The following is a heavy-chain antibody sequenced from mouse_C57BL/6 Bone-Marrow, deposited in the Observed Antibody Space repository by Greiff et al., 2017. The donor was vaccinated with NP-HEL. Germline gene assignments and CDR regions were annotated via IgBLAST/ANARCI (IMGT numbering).Heavy chain of an antibody. CDR3: ARPITTVVATGPLDD. CDR1: GFTFSDYG. D-gene: IGHD1-1*01. CDR2: ISSGSSTI. Sequence: EVKLVESGGGLVKPGGSLKLSCAASGFTFSDYGMHWVRQAPEKGLEWVAYISSGSSTIYYADTVKGRFTISRDNAKNPLFLQMTSLRADDTAMYYCARPITTVVATGPLDDWGKGTTLTVSS. J-gene: IGHJ2*01. V-gene: IGHV5-17*01.